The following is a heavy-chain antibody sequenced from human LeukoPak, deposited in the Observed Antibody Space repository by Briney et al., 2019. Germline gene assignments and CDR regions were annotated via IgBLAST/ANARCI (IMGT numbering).Heavy chain of an antibody. Sequence: ASVKVSCKASGYTFTSYYMHWVRRAPGQGLEWMGIINPSGGSTSYAQKFQGRVTMTRDTSTSTVYMELSSLRSEDTAVYYCARDQILTHCMDVWGQGTTVTVSS. J-gene: IGHJ6*02. CDR1: GYTFTSYY. CDR2: INPSGGST. V-gene: IGHV1-46*01. CDR3: ARDQILTHCMDV. D-gene: IGHD3-9*01.